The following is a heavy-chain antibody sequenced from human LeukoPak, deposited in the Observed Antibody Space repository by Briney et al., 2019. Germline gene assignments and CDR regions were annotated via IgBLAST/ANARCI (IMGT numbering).Heavy chain of an antibody. J-gene: IGHJ4*02. CDR3: ARGRRSGSYYGPPLYYFDY. CDR1: GGSFSGYY. V-gene: IGHV4-34*01. Sequence: PSETLSLTCAVYGGSFSGYYWSWIRQPPGKGLEWIGEINHSGSTNYNPSLKSRVTISVDTSKNQFSLKLSSVTAADTAVYYCARGRRSGSYYGPPLYYFDYWGQGTLVTVSS. D-gene: IGHD3-10*01. CDR2: INHSGST.